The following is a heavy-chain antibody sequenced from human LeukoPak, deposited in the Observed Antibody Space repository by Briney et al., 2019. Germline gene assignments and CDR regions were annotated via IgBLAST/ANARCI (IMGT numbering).Heavy chain of an antibody. CDR1: GYSFASHW. V-gene: IGHV5-51*01. J-gene: IGHJ4*02. CDR3: GRHLYGGNSAIDY. CDR2: MYPGDSDT. D-gene: IGHD4-23*01. Sequence: GESLKISCKGSGYSFASHWIGWVRQMPGKGLEWMGIMYPGDSDTRYSPSFQGQVTISVDKSISTAYLQWSSLKASDTAMYYCGRHLYGGNSAIDYWGQGTLVTVSS.